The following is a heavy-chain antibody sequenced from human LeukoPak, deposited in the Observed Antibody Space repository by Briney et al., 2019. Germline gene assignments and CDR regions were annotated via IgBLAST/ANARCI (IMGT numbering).Heavy chain of an antibody. J-gene: IGHJ4*02. CDR2: ISFDGSEK. CDR3: ARARYGTYWGELAY. V-gene: IGHV3-30*04. Sequence: GGSLRLSCAASGFSFSSYAMHWVRQPPGKGLEWVAVISFDGSEKYCADSVKGRFTISRDNSKNTLYLQMNSLRTEDTAVYYCARARYGTYWGELAYWGQGTLVTVSS. CDR1: GFSFSSYA. D-gene: IGHD7-27*01.